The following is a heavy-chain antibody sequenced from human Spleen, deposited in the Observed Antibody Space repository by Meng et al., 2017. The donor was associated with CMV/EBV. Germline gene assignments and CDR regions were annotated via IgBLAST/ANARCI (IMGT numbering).Heavy chain of an antibody. CDR1: FTNFY. CDR2: INPSGGFT. J-gene: IGHJ4*02. Sequence: FTNFYMHWVRQAPGQGLEWMGIINPSGGFTGYAQKFQGRITMTWDTSTNIVYMDLSSLRSEDTAVYYCARDPGNTVVIPSALGYFDYWGQGTLVTVSS. CDR3: ARDPGNTVVIPSALGYFDY. V-gene: IGHV1-46*01. D-gene: IGHD2-2*01.